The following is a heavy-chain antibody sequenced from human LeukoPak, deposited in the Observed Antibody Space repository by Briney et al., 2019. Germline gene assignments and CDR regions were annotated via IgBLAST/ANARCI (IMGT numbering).Heavy chain of an antibody. CDR2: INHSGST. J-gene: IGHJ4*02. Sequence: SETLSLTCAVYGGSFSGYYWSWIRQPPGKGLEWIGEINHSGSTNYNPSLKSRVTISVDTSKKQFSLKLSSVTAADTAVYYCVTYYFDSSGPKKNYWGQGTLVTASS. V-gene: IGHV4-34*01. D-gene: IGHD3-22*01. CDR1: GGSFSGYY. CDR3: VTYYFDSSGPKKNY.